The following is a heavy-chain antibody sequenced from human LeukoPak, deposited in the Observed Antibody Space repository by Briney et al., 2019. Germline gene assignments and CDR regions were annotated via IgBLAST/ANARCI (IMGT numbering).Heavy chain of an antibody. CDR2: MNPNSGNT. CDR1: GYTFTSYD. J-gene: IGHJ5*02. D-gene: IGHD2/OR15-2a*01. Sequence: ASVKVSCKASGYTFTSYDINWVRQATGHGLEWMGWMNPNSGNTGYAQKFQGRVTMTRNTSISTAYMELSSLRSEDTAVYYCASGEDSTRAFDPWGQGTLVTVSS. CDR3: ASGEDSTRAFDP. V-gene: IGHV1-8*01.